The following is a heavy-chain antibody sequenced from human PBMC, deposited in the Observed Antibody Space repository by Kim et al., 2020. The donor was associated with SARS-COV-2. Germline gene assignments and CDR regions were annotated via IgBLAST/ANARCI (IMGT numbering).Heavy chain of an antibody. Sequence: SETLSLTCTVSGGSISSSSYYWGWIRQPPGKGLEWIGSIYYSGSTYYNPSLKSRVTISVDTSKNQFSLKLNSVTAADTAVYYCAREVHSSSQVDYWGQGTLVTVSS. J-gene: IGHJ4*02. CDR2: IYYSGST. V-gene: IGHV4-39*07. D-gene: IGHD6-13*01. CDR3: AREVHSSSQVDY. CDR1: GGSISSSSYY.